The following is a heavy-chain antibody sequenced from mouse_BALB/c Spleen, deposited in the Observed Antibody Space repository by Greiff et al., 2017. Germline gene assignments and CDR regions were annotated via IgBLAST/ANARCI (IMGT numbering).Heavy chain of an antibody. D-gene: IGHD1-1*01. J-gene: IGHJ4*01. CDR1: GFTFSSYA. V-gene: IGHV5-9-4*01. CDR2: ISSGGSYT. Sequence: EVQVVESGGGLVKPGGSLKLSCAASGFTFSSYAMSWVRQSPEKRLEWVAEISSGGSYTYYPDTVTGRFTISRDNAKNTLYLEMSSLQSEDTAMYYCARVGTVPYAMDYWGQGTSVTVSS. CDR3: ARVGTVPYAMDY.